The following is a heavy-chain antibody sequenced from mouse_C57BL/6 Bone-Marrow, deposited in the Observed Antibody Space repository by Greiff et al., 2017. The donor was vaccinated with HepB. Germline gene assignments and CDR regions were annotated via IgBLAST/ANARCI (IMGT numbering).Heavy chain of an antibody. J-gene: IGHJ2*01. D-gene: IGHD4-1*02. CDR2: IWSGGST. CDR3: ASQLGHLYYFDY. V-gene: IGHV2-2*01. Sequence: QVQLKESGPGLVQPSQSLSITCTVSGFSFTSYGVHWVRQSPGKGLEWLGVIWSGGSTDYNAAFISRLSISKDNSKSQVFFKMNSLQADDTAIYYCASQLGHLYYFDYWGQGTTLTVSS. CDR1: GFSFTSYG.